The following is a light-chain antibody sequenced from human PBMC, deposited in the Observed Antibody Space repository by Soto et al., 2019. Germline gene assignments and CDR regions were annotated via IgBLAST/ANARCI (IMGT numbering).Light chain of an antibody. CDR1: QSISSND. V-gene: IGKV3-20*01. CDR2: GAS. CDR3: QLYGGSPLHT. J-gene: IGKJ2*01. Sequence: EIVLTQSPGTLSLTPGERATPSCRASQSISSNDLAWYHQRPGQAPRLLIYGASSRATGIPDRFSGSGSGTDFTLTISRLEPEDFAVYYCQLYGGSPLHTFGQGTKVDIK.